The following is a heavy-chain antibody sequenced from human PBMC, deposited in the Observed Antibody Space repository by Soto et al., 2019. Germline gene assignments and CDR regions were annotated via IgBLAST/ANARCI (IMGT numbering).Heavy chain of an antibody. CDR2: MNPKSGNT. CDR1: GYTFTSYD. CDR3: ARWAVYYYDSSGAQNWFDP. Sequence: ASVKVSCKASGYTFTSYDINWVRQATGQGLEWMGWMNPKSGNTGYAQKFQGRVTMTRNTSTSTAYMELSSLRSDDTAVYYCARWAVYYYDSSGAQNWFDPWGQGTLVTVS. V-gene: IGHV1-8*01. D-gene: IGHD3-22*01. J-gene: IGHJ5*02.